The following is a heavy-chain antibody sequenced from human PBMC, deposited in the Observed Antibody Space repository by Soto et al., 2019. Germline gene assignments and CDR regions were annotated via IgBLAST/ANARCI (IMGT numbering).Heavy chain of an antibody. D-gene: IGHD1-1*01. V-gene: IGHV3-15*01. CDR3: TSMNDRDAFDI. J-gene: IGHJ3*02. Sequence: EVQLVESGGGLVKAGGSLRLSCAASGLDFSIAGMNWVRQVPGKGLEWVGLIRNKAEGGTTDNAGPVKGRFTISRDDSKTTLYLQRNSLKIEDTACYYCTSMNDRDAFDIWGQGTMVTVSS. CDR2: IRNKAEGGTT. CDR1: GLDFSIAG.